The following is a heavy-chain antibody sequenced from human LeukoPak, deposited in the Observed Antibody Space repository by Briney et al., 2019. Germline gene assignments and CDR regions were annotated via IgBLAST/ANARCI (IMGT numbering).Heavy chain of an antibody. CDR3: AKVGSSNCGGDCYSDY. Sequence: GGSLRLSCAASGFTFSSYAMSWVRQAPGKGLEWVSAISGSGGSTYYADSVKGRFTISRDNSKNTLYLQMNSRRAEDTAVYYCAKVGSSNCGGDCYSDYWGQGTLVTVSS. V-gene: IGHV3-23*01. CDR1: GFTFSSYA. J-gene: IGHJ4*02. D-gene: IGHD2-21*02. CDR2: ISGSGGST.